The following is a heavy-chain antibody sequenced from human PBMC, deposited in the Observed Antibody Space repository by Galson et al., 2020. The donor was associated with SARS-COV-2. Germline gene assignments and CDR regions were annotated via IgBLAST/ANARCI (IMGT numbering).Heavy chain of an antibody. CDR2: ISHGGSNN. CDR1: GFTFSSYG. CDR3: AKDDSESSGWDNWFDS. Sequence: GESLKISCAASGFTFSSYGMHWVRQAPGKGLEWVAVISHGGSNNYYADSVKGRFTISSDNSKNTLYLQMNSLRAEDTAVYYCAKDDSESSGWDNWFDSGGQGSLVIVSS. D-gene: IGHD6-19*01. V-gene: IGHV3-30*18. J-gene: IGHJ5*01.